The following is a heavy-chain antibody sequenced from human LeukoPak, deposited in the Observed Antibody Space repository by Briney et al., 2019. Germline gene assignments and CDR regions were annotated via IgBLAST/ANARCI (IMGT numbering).Heavy chain of an antibody. CDR2: IIPIFGTA. V-gene: IGHV1-69*06. J-gene: IGHJ4*02. Sequence: SVKVSCKASGGTFSSYAISWVRQAPGQGLEWMGGIIPIFGTANYAQKFQGRVTITADKSTSTAYMELSSLRSEDTAVYYCARGEGLIMGVLYNYWGQGTLVTVSS. D-gene: IGHD4/OR15-4a*01. CDR3: ARGEGLIMGVLYNY. CDR1: GGTFSSYA.